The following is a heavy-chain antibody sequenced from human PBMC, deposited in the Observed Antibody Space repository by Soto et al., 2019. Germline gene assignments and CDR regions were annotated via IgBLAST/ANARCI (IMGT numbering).Heavy chain of an antibody. CDR3: ARTYCGGDCYFDFDY. CDR2: INAGNGNT. V-gene: IGHV1-3*01. Sequence: QVQLVQSGAEVKKPGASVKVSCKASGYTFTSYAMHWVRQAPGQRLEWMGWINAGNGNTKYSQKFQGRVTITRDTSESTAYMELSSLRSEDTAVYYCARTYCGGDCYFDFDYWGQGTLVTVSS. J-gene: IGHJ4*02. D-gene: IGHD2-21*02. CDR1: GYTFTSYA.